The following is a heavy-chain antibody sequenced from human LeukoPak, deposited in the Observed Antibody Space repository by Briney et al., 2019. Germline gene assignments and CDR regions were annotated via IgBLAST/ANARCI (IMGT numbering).Heavy chain of an antibody. Sequence: SETLSLTCTVSGGSISSYYWNWIRQPPGKGLEWIGYIYDSGSTNYNPSLKSRVTISVDTSKNQFSLKLSSVTAADTAVYYCARGKWLSLFDYWGQGTLVTVSS. D-gene: IGHD3-22*01. CDR2: IYDSGST. J-gene: IGHJ4*02. V-gene: IGHV4-59*12. CDR1: GGSISSYY. CDR3: ARGKWLSLFDY.